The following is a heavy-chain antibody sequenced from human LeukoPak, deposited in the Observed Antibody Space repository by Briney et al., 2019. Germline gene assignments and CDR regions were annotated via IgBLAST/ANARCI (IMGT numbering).Heavy chain of an antibody. CDR2: INPNSGGT. D-gene: IGHD3-10*01. V-gene: IGHV1-2*04. CDR3: ASRLNRVGFEELLCAY. CDR1: GYTFTGYY. J-gene: IGHJ4*02. Sequence: ASVKVSCKASGYTFTGYYMHWVRQAPGQGLEWMGWINPNSGGTNYAQKFQGWVTMIRDTSISTADMDPSRLRSDDTAVYYWASRLNRVGFEELLCAYWGQGTLVTVSS.